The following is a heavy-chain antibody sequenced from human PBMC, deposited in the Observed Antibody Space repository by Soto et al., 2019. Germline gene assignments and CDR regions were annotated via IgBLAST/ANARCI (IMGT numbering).Heavy chain of an antibody. CDR3: ARVGTAMGLRHYYGMDV. V-gene: IGHV4-34*01. Sequence: QVQLQQWGAGLLKPSETLSLTCAVYGGSFSGYYWSWFPQPPGRGLEWIGEINHSGGTNYNPSLKSRVTISVDTSKNQFSLKLSSVTAADTAVYYCARVGTAMGLRHYYGMDVWGQGTTVTVSS. CDR1: GGSFSGYY. J-gene: IGHJ6*02. D-gene: IGHD5-18*01. CDR2: INHSGGT.